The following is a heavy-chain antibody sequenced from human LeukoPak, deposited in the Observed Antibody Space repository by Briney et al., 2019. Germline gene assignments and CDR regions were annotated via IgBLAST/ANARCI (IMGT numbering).Heavy chain of an antibody. V-gene: IGHV3-7*01. CDR2: IKQDGSEK. CDR1: GFTFANNF. J-gene: IGHJ4*01. CDR3: AREGFYFFDF. Sequence: GGSLRLSCAASGFTFANNFMSWVRQVPGKGLEWVANIKQDGSEKTYADSVRGRFTIFRDNAKDSVYLQMNSLRAEDSAIYYCAREGFYFFDFWGQGTLVTVSS.